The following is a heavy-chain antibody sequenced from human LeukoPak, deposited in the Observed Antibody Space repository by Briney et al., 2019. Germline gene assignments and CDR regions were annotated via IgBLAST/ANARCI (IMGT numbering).Heavy chain of an antibody. J-gene: IGHJ4*02. CDR1: GGSISSRSYY. CDR2: IYYSGST. Sequence: SETLSLTCNVSGGSISSRSYYWGWIRQPPGKGLEWIGTIYYSGSTYYNPSLKSRVTISVDTSRNQFSLKLSSVAAADTAVYYCARTSRGSGIVHYWGQGTLVTVSS. CDR3: ARTSRGSGIVHY. V-gene: IGHV4-39*01. D-gene: IGHD1-26*01.